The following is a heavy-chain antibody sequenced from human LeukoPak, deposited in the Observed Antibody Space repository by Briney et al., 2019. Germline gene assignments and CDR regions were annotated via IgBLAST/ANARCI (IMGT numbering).Heavy chain of an antibody. CDR2: INYSGST. D-gene: IGHD1-26*01. CDR1: GGSVSSYY. V-gene: IGHV4-59*02. Sequence: SETLSLTCTVSGGSVSSYYWNWIRQPPGKGLEWIGYINYSGSTNYNPSLKSRVTISVDMSKNKFSLKLSSVTATDTAVYYCAREGAGAHYFDYWGQGTLVTVSS. J-gene: IGHJ4*02. CDR3: AREGAGAHYFDY.